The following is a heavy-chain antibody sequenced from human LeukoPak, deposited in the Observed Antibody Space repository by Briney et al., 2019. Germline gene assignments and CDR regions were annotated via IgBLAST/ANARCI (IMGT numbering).Heavy chain of an antibody. Sequence: SETLSLTCSVSDGSIRRYYWSWIRHPPGKGLEWIGYIHSSGSHHCNPSLKSRVTTSLDTSKNQFSLKLSSVTAADTAVYYCARLGSYSDHWGQGTLVTVSS. V-gene: IGHV4-4*09. D-gene: IGHD1-26*01. CDR3: ARLGSYSDH. CDR2: IHSSGSH. J-gene: IGHJ4*02. CDR1: DGSIRRYY.